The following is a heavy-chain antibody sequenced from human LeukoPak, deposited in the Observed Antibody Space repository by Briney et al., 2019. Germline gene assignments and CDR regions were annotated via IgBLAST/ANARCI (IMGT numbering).Heavy chain of an antibody. CDR2: IYYSGST. CDR1: GGSVSSGSYY. CDR3: AREDTAMGIDY. Sequence: SETRYINCTVSGGSVSSGSYYWSWIRQPPGKGLEWIGYIYYSGSTNYNPSLKSRVTISVDTSKNQFSLKLSSVTAADTAAYYCAREDTAMGIDYWGQGTLVTVSS. D-gene: IGHD5-18*01. V-gene: IGHV4-61*01. J-gene: IGHJ4*02.